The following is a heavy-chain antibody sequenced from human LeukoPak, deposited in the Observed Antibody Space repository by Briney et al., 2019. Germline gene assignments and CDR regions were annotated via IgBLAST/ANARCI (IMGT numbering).Heavy chain of an antibody. J-gene: IGHJ4*02. CDR1: GFSLSSYW. D-gene: IGHD4-17*01. CDR2: INSDAKTT. Sequence: GGSLRLSCEASGFSLSSYWMHWVRQAPGKGLVWVSRINSDAKTTDYGDSVKGRFTISRDNAKNALYLQMNSLGAEDTAVYYGVRXXXXYGXWDYWGQGALVIVSS. V-gene: IGHV3-74*01. CDR3: VRXXXXYGXWDY.